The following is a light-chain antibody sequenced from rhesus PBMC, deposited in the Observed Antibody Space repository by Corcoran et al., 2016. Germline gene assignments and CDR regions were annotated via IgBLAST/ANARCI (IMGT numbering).Light chain of an antibody. Sequence: DIQMTQSPSSLSASVGDRVTITCRASENVNNYLHWYQQKPGKAPKLLIYKASISQSGVPSRFSGSGAGTDFSLTISSLQPEYFATYYCLHSYGTPVTFGGGTRVEVK. J-gene: IGKJ4*01. CDR3: LHSYGTPVT. V-gene: IGKV1-74*01. CDR2: KAS. CDR1: ENVNNY.